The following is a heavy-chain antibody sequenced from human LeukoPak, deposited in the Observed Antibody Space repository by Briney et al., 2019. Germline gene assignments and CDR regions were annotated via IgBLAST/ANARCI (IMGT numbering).Heavy chain of an antibody. V-gene: IGHV4-59*11. D-gene: IGHD6-13*01. Sequence: SETLSLTCTVSGGSISSHYWSWIRQPPGKGLEWIGYIYYSGSTNYNPSLKGRVTISVDTSKNQFSLKLSSVTAADTAVYYCASEAAAGPPYFDYWGQGTLVTVSS. J-gene: IGHJ4*02. CDR2: IYYSGST. CDR1: GGSISSHY. CDR3: ASEAAAGPPYFDY.